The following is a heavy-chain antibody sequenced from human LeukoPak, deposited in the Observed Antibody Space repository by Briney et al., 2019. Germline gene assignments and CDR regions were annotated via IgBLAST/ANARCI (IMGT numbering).Heavy chain of an antibody. CDR1: GGTFSSYA. Sequence: SVKVSCKASGGTFSSYAISWVRQAPGQGLEWMGRIIPILGIANYAQKFQGRVTITADKSTSTAYMELSSLRSEDTAVYYCARAMGRRAAAALQVWGQGTPVTVSS. D-gene: IGHD6-13*01. CDR3: ARAMGRRAAAALQV. CDR2: IIPILGIA. V-gene: IGHV1-69*04. J-gene: IGHJ4*02.